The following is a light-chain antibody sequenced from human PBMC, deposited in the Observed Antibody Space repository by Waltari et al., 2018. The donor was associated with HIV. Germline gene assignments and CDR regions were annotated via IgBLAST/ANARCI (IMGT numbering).Light chain of an antibody. V-gene: IGLV2-11*01. Sequence: QSALTQPRSVSGSPGQSVTISCTGTSSDVGVYNYVSWYQQHPGKAPKLMIYDVSNRPSGVPDRFSGSKSGNTASLTISGLQAEDEADYYCCSYAGSYTLVFGGGTKLTVL. J-gene: IGLJ2*01. CDR2: DVS. CDR1: SSDVGVYNY. CDR3: CSYAGSYTLV.